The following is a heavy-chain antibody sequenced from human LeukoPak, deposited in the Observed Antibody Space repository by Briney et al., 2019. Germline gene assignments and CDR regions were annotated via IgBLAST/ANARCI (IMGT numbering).Heavy chain of an antibody. D-gene: IGHD6-19*01. J-gene: IGHJ6*03. Sequence: SETLSLTCTVSGVSISSSNSYWGWIRQPPGKGLEWIGYIYYSGSTNYNPSLKSRVTISVDTSKNQFSLKLSSVTAADTAVYYCARGGGSGSYYYYMDVWGKGTTVTVSS. CDR3: ARGGGSGSYYYYMDV. CDR2: IYYSGST. CDR1: GVSISSSNSY. V-gene: IGHV4-61*05.